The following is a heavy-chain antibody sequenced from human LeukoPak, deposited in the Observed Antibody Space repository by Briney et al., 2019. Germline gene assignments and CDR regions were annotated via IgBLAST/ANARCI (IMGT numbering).Heavy chain of an antibody. Sequence: SQTLSLTCTVSGGSISSGGYYWSWIRQHPGKGLEWIGYIYHSGSTYYNPSLKSRVTISVDTSKNQFSLKLSSVTAADTAVYYCARRFYTYSSSWPYDYWGQGTLVTVSS. CDR2: IYHSGST. D-gene: IGHD6-13*01. CDR1: GGSISSGGYY. CDR3: ARRFYTYSSSWPYDY. J-gene: IGHJ4*02. V-gene: IGHV4-31*03.